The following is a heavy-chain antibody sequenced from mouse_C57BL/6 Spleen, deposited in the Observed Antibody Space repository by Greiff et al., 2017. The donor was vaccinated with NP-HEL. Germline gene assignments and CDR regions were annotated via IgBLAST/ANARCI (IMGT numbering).Heavy chain of an antibody. CDR1: GFTFSSYA. Sequence: EVQRVESGEGLVKPGGSLKLSCAASGFTFSSYAMSWVRQTPEKRLEWVAYISSGGDYIYYADTVKGRFTISRDNARNTLYLQMSSLKSEDTAMYYCTREGYYYGSSYWYFDVWGTGTTVTVSS. J-gene: IGHJ1*03. CDR2: ISSGGDYI. CDR3: TREGYYYGSSYWYFDV. V-gene: IGHV5-9-1*02. D-gene: IGHD1-1*01.